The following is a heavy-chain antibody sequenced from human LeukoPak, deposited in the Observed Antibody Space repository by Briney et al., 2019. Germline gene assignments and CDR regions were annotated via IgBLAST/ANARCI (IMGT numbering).Heavy chain of an antibody. D-gene: IGHD2-2*01. Sequence: GGSLRLSCAASGFTFSSYGMSWVRQAPGKGLEWVGFIRSKAYGGTTEYAASVKGRFTIPRDDSKSIAYLQMNSLKTEDTAVYYCTLIVVVPAAINYWGQGTLVTVSS. CDR3: TLIVVVPAAINY. CDR1: GFTFSSYG. CDR2: IRSKAYGGTT. J-gene: IGHJ4*02. V-gene: IGHV3-49*04.